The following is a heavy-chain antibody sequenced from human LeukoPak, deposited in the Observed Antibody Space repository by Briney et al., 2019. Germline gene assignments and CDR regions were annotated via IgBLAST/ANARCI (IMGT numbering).Heavy chain of an antibody. CDR2: ISGSGGNT. CDR1: RFTFSTYA. CDR3: VKSASSYGANWFDP. Sequence: PGGSLRLSCAASRFTFSTYAMSWVRQAPGKGLEWVSAISGSGGNTYYADSVKGRFTISRDNSKNTLYLEMNSLRAEDTAVYYCVKSASSYGANWFDPWGQGTLVTVSS. V-gene: IGHV3-23*01. J-gene: IGHJ5*02. D-gene: IGHD4/OR15-4a*01.